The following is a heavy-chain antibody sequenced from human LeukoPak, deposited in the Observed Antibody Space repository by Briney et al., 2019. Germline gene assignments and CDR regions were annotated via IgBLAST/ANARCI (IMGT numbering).Heavy chain of an antibody. D-gene: IGHD6-13*01. CDR1: GGSISSGGYY. J-gene: IGHJ5*02. CDR3: ATRIAAAGTGGFDL. Sequence: PSETLSLTCTVSGGSISSGGYYWSWIRQHPGKGLEWIGYIYYSGSTYYNPSLKSRVTISVDASNTQFSLKLSSVTAADTAVDYCATRIAAAGTGGFDLWGQGTLVTVSS. CDR2: IYYSGST. V-gene: IGHV4-31*03.